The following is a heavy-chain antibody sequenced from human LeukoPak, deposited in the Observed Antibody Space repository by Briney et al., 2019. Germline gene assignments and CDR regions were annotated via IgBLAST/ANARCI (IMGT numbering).Heavy chain of an antibody. V-gene: IGHV3-23*01. J-gene: IGHJ4*02. CDR1: AFTFGIYG. CDR3: AKKGDDSSSSGQYYFDY. CDR2: IRGGSGSS. Sequence: GGSLRLSCAASAFTFGIYGMSWVRQAPGKGLEWVSAIRGGSGSSYYADSVKGRFTISRDNSKNTLYLQMNSLRAEDTALYYCAKKGDDSSSSGQYYFDYWGQGALVTVSS. D-gene: IGHD3-22*01.